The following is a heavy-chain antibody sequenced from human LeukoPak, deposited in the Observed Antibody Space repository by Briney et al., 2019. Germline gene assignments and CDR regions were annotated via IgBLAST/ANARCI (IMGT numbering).Heavy chain of an antibody. J-gene: IGHJ2*01. V-gene: IGHV3-9*01. CDR1: GFTFDDYA. D-gene: IGHD2-21*02. CDR3: ARDSYADPYCGGDCYSGWYFDL. Sequence: PGRSLRLSCAASGFTFDDYAMHWVRQAPGKGLEWASGISWNSGSIGYADSVKGRFTISRDNAKNTLYLQMNSLRAEDTAVYYCARDSYADPYCGGDCYSGWYFDLWGRGTLVTVSS. CDR2: ISWNSGSI.